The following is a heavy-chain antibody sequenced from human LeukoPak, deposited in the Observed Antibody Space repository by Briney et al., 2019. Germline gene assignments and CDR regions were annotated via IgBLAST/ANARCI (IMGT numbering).Heavy chain of an antibody. CDR1: GGDMDNGN. CDR3: ARLIVYQTSGQPDTFNM. Sequence: SETLSLTCRDYGGDMDNGNWSPIRQSPGEGLEWMGYSFYSGTTRYNPSIQSRVTISVDTSKNLFSLMLPNVTAGDTAVYYVARLIVYQTSGQPDTFNMRGPGTMVTVSS. V-gene: IGHV4-59*01. CDR2: SFYSGTT. D-gene: IGHD2-15*01. J-gene: IGHJ3*02.